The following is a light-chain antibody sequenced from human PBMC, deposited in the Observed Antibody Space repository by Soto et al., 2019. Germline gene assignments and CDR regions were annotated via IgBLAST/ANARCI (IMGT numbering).Light chain of an antibody. CDR2: EVN. Sequence: QSALTQPASVSGSPGQSITISCTGTSSDVGGYNFVSWLQQHPGKAPKLMIYEVNERPSGVSNRFSGSKSGNTASLTISGLQAEDEADYYCSSYTSSNTHVFGNGTKVTVL. J-gene: IGLJ1*01. CDR1: SSDVGGYNF. V-gene: IGLV2-14*01. CDR3: SSYTSSNTHV.